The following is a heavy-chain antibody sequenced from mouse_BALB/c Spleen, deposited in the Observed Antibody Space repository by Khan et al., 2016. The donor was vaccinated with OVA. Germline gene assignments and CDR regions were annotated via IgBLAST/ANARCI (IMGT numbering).Heavy chain of an antibody. D-gene: IGHD1-1*01. CDR2: ISYSGST. CDR3: ERQNYYGYAMDY. Sequence: EVKLLESGPGLVKPSQSLSLTCTVTGYSITSDYAWNWIRQFPGNKLEWMGYISYSGSTCYNPSLRSRISITRDTSKNQFFLQLNSVTTEDTATFYCERQNYYGYAMDYWGQGTSVTVSS. J-gene: IGHJ4*01. V-gene: IGHV3-2*02. CDR1: GYSITSDYA.